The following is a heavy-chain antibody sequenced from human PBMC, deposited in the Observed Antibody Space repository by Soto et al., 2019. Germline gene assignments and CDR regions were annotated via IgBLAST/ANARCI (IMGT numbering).Heavy chain of an antibody. CDR1: GGSISSYY. V-gene: IGHV4-59*01. CDR3: ARSPRSIAAGGIDF. J-gene: IGHJ4*01. D-gene: IGHD6-13*01. Sequence: ASETLSLTCSVSGGSISSYYWSWIRQPPGKGLEWIAYIYYSGSTSYNPSLKSRVSISLDTSKNQFSLKLSSVTAADTAVYYCARSPRSIAAGGIDFWGQGILVTVS. CDR2: IYYSGST.